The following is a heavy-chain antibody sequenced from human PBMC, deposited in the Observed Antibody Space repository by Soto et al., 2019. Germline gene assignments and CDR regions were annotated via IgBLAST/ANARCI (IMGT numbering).Heavy chain of an antibody. CDR1: GFTFSSYA. Sequence: GGSLRLSCAASGFTFSSYAMHWVRQAPGKGLEWVAVISYDGSNKYYADSVKGRFTISRDNSKNTLYLQMNSLRAEDTAVYYCARDKLVVVTALDYWGQGTLVTVSS. D-gene: IGHD2-21*02. CDR2: ISYDGSNK. V-gene: IGHV3-30-3*01. CDR3: ARDKLVVVTALDY. J-gene: IGHJ4*02.